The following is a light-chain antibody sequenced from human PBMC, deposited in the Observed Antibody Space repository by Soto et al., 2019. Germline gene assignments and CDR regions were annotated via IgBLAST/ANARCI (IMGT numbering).Light chain of an antibody. J-gene: IGKJ4*01. CDR1: RNIKTS. CDR3: QQISSFPST. Sequence: DIQMTQSPSSVSASVGDRVTISCRASRNIKTSLAWYQQRPGKGPELLIYDASTLQSGVPSRISGSGSGTEFTITISRLQPEDFATFYCQQISSFPSTFGGGTKVAI. CDR2: DAS. V-gene: IGKV1-12*02.